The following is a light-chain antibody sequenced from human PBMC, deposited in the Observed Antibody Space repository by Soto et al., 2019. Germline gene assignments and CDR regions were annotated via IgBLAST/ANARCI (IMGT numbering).Light chain of an antibody. V-gene: IGLV2-23*02. J-gene: IGLJ2*01. CDR2: EVI. CDR3: CSYAGSSIFV. CDR1: SSDVGTYNL. Sequence: QSVLTQPASVSGSPGQSITISCTGSSSDVGTYNLVSWYQHHPGKAPKLMISEVIKRPSGVSNRFSGSKSGNTASLTISGLQAEDEADYYCCSYAGSSIFVFGGGNKLTVL.